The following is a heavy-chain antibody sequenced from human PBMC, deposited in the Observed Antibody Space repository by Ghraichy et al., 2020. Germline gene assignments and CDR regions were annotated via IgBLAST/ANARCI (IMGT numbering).Heavy chain of an antibody. CDR2: ISGSGGST. V-gene: IGHV3-23*01. CDR1: GFTFSSYA. CDR3: AKIKQLRQPPYYFDY. D-gene: IGHD1-26*01. J-gene: IGHJ4*02. Sequence: GGSLRLSCAASGFTFSSYAMSWVRKAPGKGLEWVSAISGSGGSTYYADSVKGRFTISRDNSKNTLYLQMNSLRAEDTAVYYCAKIKQLRQPPYYFDYWGQGTLVTVSS.